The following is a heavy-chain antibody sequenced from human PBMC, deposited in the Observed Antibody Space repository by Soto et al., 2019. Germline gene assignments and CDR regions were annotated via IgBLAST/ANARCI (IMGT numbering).Heavy chain of an antibody. CDR3: AKVDSSSWYYFDY. Sequence: EVQLVASGGVVVQPGGSLRLSCAASGFTFDDYTMHWVRQAPGKGLEWVSLISWDGGSTYYADSVKGRFTISRDNSKNSLYLQMNSLRTEDTALYYCAKVDSSSWYYFDYWGQGTLVTVSS. CDR1: GFTFDDYT. V-gene: IGHV3-43*01. J-gene: IGHJ4*02. CDR2: ISWDGGST. D-gene: IGHD6-13*01.